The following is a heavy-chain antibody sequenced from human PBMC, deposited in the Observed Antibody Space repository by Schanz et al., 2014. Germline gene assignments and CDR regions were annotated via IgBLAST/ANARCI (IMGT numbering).Heavy chain of an antibody. CDR2: INTANGNA. CDR3: ARDLPYCDGGKCYSDGFDI. J-gene: IGHJ3*02. CDR1: GYTFSSHG. Sequence: QVQVVQSGAELKKPGASVKVSCKASGYTFSSHGIHWLRQAPGQSLEWMGWINTANGNAKYSANCQARVTITRDTSATTAYMELTKLRSEDTAVYYCARDLPYCDGGKCYSDGFDIWGQGTLVTISS. D-gene: IGHD2-21*01. V-gene: IGHV1-3*04.